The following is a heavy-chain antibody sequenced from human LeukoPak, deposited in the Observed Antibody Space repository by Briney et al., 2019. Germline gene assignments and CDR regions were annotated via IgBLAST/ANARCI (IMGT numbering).Heavy chain of an antibody. V-gene: IGHV4-61*01. D-gene: IGHD3-9*01. Sequence: SETLSLTWTVSGGSVSSGSYYWSWIRQPPGKGLEWIGYIYYSGSTNYNPSLKSRVTISVDTSKNQFSLKLSSVTAADTAVYYCARVSYYDILTGYPISPTFDYWGQGTLVTVSS. CDR1: GGSVSSGSYY. CDR2: IYYSGST. CDR3: ARVSYYDILTGYPISPTFDY. J-gene: IGHJ4*02.